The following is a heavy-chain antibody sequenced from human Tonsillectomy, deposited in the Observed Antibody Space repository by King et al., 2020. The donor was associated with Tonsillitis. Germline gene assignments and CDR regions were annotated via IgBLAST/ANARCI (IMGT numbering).Heavy chain of an antibody. Sequence: VQLVESGGGVVQPGRSLRLSCAASGFTFSSYGMHWVRQAPGKGLEWVAVISYDGSNKYYADSVKGRFTISRDNSKNTLYLQMNSLRAEDTAVYDCANGGDYYDSSGYPVDYWGQGTLVTVSS. CDR3: ANGGDYYDSSGYPVDY. D-gene: IGHD3-22*01. J-gene: IGHJ4*02. CDR1: GFTFSSYG. CDR2: ISYDGSNK. V-gene: IGHV3-30*18.